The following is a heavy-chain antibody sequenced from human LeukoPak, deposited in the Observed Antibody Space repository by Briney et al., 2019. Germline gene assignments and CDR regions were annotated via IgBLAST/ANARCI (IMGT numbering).Heavy chain of an antibody. J-gene: IGHJ4*02. CDR1: GFTLSDYP. Sequence: GGSLRLSCAASGFTLSDYPMTWVRQAPGKGLQWVSLFDRGSLDTYYADSVRGRFTVSRDNDKNTLYLQMNSLRAEDTAVYYCVKRYSNTWTTGTHFDYWGQGTLVIVSS. CDR2: FDRGSLDT. D-gene: IGHD6-13*01. CDR3: VKRYSNTWTTGTHFDY. V-gene: IGHV3-23*01.